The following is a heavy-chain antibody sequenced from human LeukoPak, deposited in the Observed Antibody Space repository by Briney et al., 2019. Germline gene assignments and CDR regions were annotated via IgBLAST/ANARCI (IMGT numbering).Heavy chain of an antibody. CDR3: AKRGVVIRVILVGFHKEAYYFDS. D-gene: IGHD3-22*01. V-gene: IGHV3-23*01. J-gene: IGHJ4*02. CDR2: ISDSGGST. Sequence: GGSLRLSCAVSGITLSNYGMSWVRQAPGKGLEWVAGISDSGGSTNYEDSVKGRFTISRDNPKNTLYLQMNSLRAEDTAVYFCAKRGVVIRVILVGFHKEAYYFDSWGQGALVTVSS. CDR1: GITLSNYG.